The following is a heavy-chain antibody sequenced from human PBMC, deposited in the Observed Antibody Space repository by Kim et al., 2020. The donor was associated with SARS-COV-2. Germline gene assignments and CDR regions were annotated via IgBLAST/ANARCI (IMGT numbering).Heavy chain of an antibody. V-gene: IGHV3-49*03. Sequence: GGSLRLSCTASGFTFGDYAMSWFRQAPGKGLEWVGFIRSKAYGGTTEYAASVKGRFTISRDDSKSIAYLQMNSLKTEDTAVYYCTRDGSLMGCGGDCYNDAFDIWGQGTMVTVSS. CDR3: TRDGSLMGCGGDCYNDAFDI. CDR2: IRSKAYGGTT. D-gene: IGHD2-21*02. J-gene: IGHJ3*02. CDR1: GFTFGDYA.